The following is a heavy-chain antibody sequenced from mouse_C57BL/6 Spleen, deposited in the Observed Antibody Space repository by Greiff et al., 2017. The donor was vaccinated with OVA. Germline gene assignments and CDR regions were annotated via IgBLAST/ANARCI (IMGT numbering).Heavy chain of an antibody. CDR3: ARGEGYFDY. V-gene: IGHV1-69*01. J-gene: IGHJ2*01. CDR1: GYTFTSYW. Sequence: QVQLQQSGAELVMPGASVKLSCKASGYTFTSYWMHWVKQRPGQGLEWIGEIDPSDSYTNYNQKFKGKSTLTVDKSSSTAYMQLSSLTSEDSAVYYCARGEGYFDYWGQGTTLTVSS. CDR2: IDPSDSYT.